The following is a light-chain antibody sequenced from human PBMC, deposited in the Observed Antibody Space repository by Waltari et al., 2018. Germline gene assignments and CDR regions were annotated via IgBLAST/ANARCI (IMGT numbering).Light chain of an antibody. CDR3: QQYNNWRT. Sequence: EILMTQSPATLSVSPGEGATLSCRASQSISRNLAWYQQKPGQAPRLLFYGASTRAAGVPARFSGSGSGTEFTLTISSLQSEDFAVYYCQQYNNWRTFGQGTKLEIK. CDR1: QSISRN. CDR2: GAS. V-gene: IGKV3-15*01. J-gene: IGKJ2*01.